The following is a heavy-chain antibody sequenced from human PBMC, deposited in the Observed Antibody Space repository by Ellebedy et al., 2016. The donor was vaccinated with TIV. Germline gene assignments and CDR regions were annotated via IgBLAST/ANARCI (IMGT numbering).Heavy chain of an antibody. V-gene: IGHV3-74*01. CDR1: GFTFSNYW. D-gene: IGHD1-26*01. CDR2: INTDVSST. CDR3: ASGASWELRVPYYYYGMDV. J-gene: IGHJ6*02. Sequence: GESLKISCAASGFTFSNYWMHWVRQAPGKGLVWVSRINTDVSSTSYAGSVKGRFTISRDNAENPLYPQMNSLTAEDTAVYYCASGASWELRVPYYYYGMDVWGQGTTVTVSS.